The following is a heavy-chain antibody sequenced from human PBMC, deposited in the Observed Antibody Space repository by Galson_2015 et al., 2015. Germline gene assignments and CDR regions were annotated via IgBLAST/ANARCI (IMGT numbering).Heavy chain of an antibody. CDR2: IYSGGST. V-gene: IGHV3-66*01. D-gene: IGHD3/OR15-3a*01. J-gene: IGHJ4*02. Sequence: SLRLSCAASGFTVSSNYMSWVRQAPGRGLEWVSVIYSGGSTYYADSVKGRFTISRDNSKNTLYLQMSSLRAEDTAVYYCVKDLRTSGYWGQGTLVTVSS. CDR3: VKDLRTSGY. CDR1: GFTVSSNY.